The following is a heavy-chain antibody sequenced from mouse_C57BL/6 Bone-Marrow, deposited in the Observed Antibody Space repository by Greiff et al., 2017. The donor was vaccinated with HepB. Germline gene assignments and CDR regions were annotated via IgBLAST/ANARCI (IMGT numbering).Heavy chain of an antibody. CDR2: IYPGSGST. V-gene: IGHV1-55*01. Sequence: VQLQQPGAELVKPGASVKMSCKASGYTFTSYWITWVKQRPGQGLEWIGDIYPGSGSTNYNEKFKSKATLTVDTSSSTAYMQLSSLTSEDSAVYYCARRGFYDYDEDWYFDVWGTGTTVTVSS. D-gene: IGHD2-4*01. CDR1: GYTFTSYW. CDR3: ARRGFYDYDEDWYFDV. J-gene: IGHJ1*03.